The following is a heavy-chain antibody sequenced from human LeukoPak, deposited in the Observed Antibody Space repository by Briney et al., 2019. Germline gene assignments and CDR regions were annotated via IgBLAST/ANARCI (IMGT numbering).Heavy chain of an antibody. CDR1: GFTFSNYG. V-gene: IGHV3-23*01. Sequence: GGSLRLSCAASGFTFSNYGMSWVRQAPGKGLEWVSAISGSGGSTYYADSVKGRFTISRDNSKNTLYLQMNSLRAEDTAVYYCAKDPLPYSSSWYYFDYWGQGTLVTVSS. J-gene: IGHJ4*02. D-gene: IGHD6-13*01. CDR3: AKDPLPYSSSWYYFDY. CDR2: ISGSGGST.